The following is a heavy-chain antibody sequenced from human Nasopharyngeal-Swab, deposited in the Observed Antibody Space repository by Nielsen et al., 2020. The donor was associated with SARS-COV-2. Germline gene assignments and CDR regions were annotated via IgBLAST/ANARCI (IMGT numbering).Heavy chain of an antibody. CDR2: IYPGDSDT. CDR3: ASLYGNYYYGMDV. V-gene: IGHV5-51*01. D-gene: IGHD4-17*01. J-gene: IGHJ6*02. CDR1: GYSFTSYW. Sequence: GESLKISCKGSGYSFTSYWIGWVRQMPGKGLEWMGIIYPGDSDTRYSPSFQGQVTISADKSISTAYLQWSSLKASNTAMYYCASLYGNYYYGMDVWGQGTTVTVSS.